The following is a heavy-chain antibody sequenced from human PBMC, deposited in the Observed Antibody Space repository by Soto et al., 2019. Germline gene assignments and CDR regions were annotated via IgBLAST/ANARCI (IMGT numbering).Heavy chain of an antibody. CDR1: GGSISSYY. V-gene: IGHV4-59*01. CDR3: ARSLYSGSYTNWFDP. CDR2: IYYSGST. D-gene: IGHD1-26*01. J-gene: IGHJ5*02. Sequence: ASETLSLTCTVSGGSISSYYWSWIRQPPGKGLKYIGYIYYSGSTNYNPSLKSRVTISVDTSRKQFSLKLSSVTAADTAVYYCARSLYSGSYTNWFDPWGQGTLVTVSS.